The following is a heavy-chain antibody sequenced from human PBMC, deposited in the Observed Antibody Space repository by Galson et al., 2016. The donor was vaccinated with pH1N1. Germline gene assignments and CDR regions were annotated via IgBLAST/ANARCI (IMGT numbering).Heavy chain of an antibody. V-gene: IGHV1-2*06. CDR3: ARHGYGGCFDP. CDR1: GYTFTDHY. CDR2: ISPDSGGT. Sequence: SVKVSCKASGYTFTDHYIHWVRQAPGQGLEWMGRISPDSGGTNYAQKFRGRVTMTGDTSINTAYMELSRLRSDDTAVYYCARHGYGGCFDPWGQGTLVTASS. J-gene: IGHJ5*02. D-gene: IGHD4-23*01.